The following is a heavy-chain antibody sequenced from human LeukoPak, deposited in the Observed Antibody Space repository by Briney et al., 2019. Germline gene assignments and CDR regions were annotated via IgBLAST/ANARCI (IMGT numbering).Heavy chain of an antibody. CDR2: ISSSSSTI. CDR1: GFTFSSYS. CDR3: ARLSGGSGSYPYYYGMDV. D-gene: IGHD3-10*01. J-gene: IGHJ6*02. Sequence: GRSLRLSCAASGFTFSSYSMNWVRQAPGKGLEWVSYISSSSSTIYYADSVKGRFTISRDNAKNSLYLQMNSLRDEDTAVYYCARLSGGSGSYPYYYGMDVWGQGTTVTVSS. V-gene: IGHV3-48*02.